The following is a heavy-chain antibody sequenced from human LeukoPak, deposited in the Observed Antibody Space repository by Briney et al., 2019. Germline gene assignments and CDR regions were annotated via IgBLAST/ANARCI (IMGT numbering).Heavy chain of an antibody. V-gene: IGHV1-69*05. CDR3: ARDHGIGSYFFDF. CDR2: IIPIFGTA. D-gene: IGHD6-19*01. J-gene: IGHJ4*02. CDR1: GGTFSSYA. Sequence: SVKVSCKASGGTFSSYAISWVRQAPGQGLEWMGGIIPIFGTANYAQKFQGRVTITTDESTSTAYMELSSLRSEDTAVYYCARDHGIGSYFFDFWGQGTLVTVSS.